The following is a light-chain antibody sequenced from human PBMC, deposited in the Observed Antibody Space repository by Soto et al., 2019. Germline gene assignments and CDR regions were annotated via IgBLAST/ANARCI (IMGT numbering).Light chain of an antibody. V-gene: IGKV1-5*03. CDR3: QQYESYPLT. CDR1: QSVSAW. Sequence: DIQMTQSPSTLSASVGDRVTITCRASQSVSAWLAWYQQKPGKAPELLIYSASTVETGVPSRFSGSGSETEFTLTISSLRPDEFATYYCQQYESYPLTFGGGTRIEIK. J-gene: IGKJ4*01. CDR2: SAS.